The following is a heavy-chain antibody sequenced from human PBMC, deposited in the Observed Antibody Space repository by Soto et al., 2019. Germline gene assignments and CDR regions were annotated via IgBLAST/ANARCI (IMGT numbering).Heavy chain of an antibody. Sequence: QVQLVQSGAEVKKPGASVKVSCKASGYTFSNYGISWVRQAPGQGPEWMGWISGYNGNTNYAQTLQGRVTMTTDTSTSTAYMELRSLRSDDTAVYYCARGGSSWSAEYYQHWGQGTLVIVSS. V-gene: IGHV1-18*01. CDR3: ARGGSSWSAEYYQH. J-gene: IGHJ1*01. CDR1: GYTFSNYG. D-gene: IGHD6-13*01. CDR2: ISGYNGNT.